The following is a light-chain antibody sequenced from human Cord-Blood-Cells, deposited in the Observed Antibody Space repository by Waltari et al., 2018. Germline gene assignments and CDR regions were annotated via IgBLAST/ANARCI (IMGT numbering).Light chain of an antibody. J-gene: IGKJ2*01. V-gene: IGKV3-15*01. CDR2: GAS. Sequence: EIVMTQSPATLSVSPGERATLPCRASQSVSSTLAWYQQKPGQAPRLLIYGASTRATGIPARFSGSGSGTEFTLTISSLQSEDFAVYYCQQYNNWLTFGQGTKLEIK. CDR1: QSVSST. CDR3: QQYNNWLT.